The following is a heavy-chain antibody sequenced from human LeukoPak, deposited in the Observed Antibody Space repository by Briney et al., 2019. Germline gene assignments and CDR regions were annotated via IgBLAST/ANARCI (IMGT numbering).Heavy chain of an antibody. CDR2: INHSGST. Sequence: SETLSLTCAVYGGSFSGYYWSWIRQPPGKGLEWIGEINHSGSTNYNPSLKSRVTISVDTSKNQFSLKLSSVTAADTAVYYCARGRVRYFEPRFSPYYYYGMDVWGQGTTVTVSS. V-gene: IGHV4-34*01. CDR1: GGSFSGYY. J-gene: IGHJ6*02. D-gene: IGHD3-9*01. CDR3: ARGRVRYFEPRFSPYYYYGMDV.